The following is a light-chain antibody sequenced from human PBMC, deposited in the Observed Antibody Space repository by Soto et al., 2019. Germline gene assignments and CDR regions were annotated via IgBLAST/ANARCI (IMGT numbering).Light chain of an antibody. CDR3: QQSYRTPYT. V-gene: IGKV1-39*01. CDR1: QGISTY. Sequence: DIQMTQSPSSLSASVGDRVTITGRASQGISTYLVWYQQRQGRAPKLLIYAASSLLSGVPSRFSGSGSVTDFTLTISSLQPEDFATYYCQQSYRTPYTFGQGTKLET. J-gene: IGKJ2*01. CDR2: AAS.